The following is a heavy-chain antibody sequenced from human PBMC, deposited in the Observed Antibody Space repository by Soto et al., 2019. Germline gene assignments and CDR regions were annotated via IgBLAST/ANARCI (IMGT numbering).Heavy chain of an antibody. Sequence: QITLKESGPTLVKPTQTLTLTCTFSGFSLSTSGVGVGWIRQPPGKALEWLALIYWDDDKRYSPSLKSRLTITKDTSKNQLVLTMTNMDPVDTATYYCAPRPYDSKSCPYYFDYWGQGTLVTVSS. CDR3: APRPYDSKSCPYYFDY. D-gene: IGHD3-22*01. V-gene: IGHV2-5*02. CDR1: GFSLSTSGVG. J-gene: IGHJ4*02. CDR2: IYWDDDK.